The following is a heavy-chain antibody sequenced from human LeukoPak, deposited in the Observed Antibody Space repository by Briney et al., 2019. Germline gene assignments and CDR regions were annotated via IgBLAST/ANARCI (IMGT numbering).Heavy chain of an antibody. Sequence: SGTLSLTCGVSGGSISNTNWWTWVRQPPGKGLEWIGEVDLLGRTNYNPSLKSRVAISVDKSENHISLWLTSVTAADTAVYYCARRIPAYYGMDVWGQGTTVTVSS. V-gene: IGHV4-4*02. CDR1: GGSISNTNW. J-gene: IGHJ6*02. CDR2: VDLLGRT. CDR3: ARRIPAYYGMDV.